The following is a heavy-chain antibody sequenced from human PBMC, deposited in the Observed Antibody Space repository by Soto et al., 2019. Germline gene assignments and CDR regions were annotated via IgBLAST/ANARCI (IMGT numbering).Heavy chain of an antibody. CDR2: IYFSGST. Sequence: SETLSLTCTVSGGSISRNGYYWSWIRQHPGKGLEWVGSIYFSGSTYYNPSLKSRTIISLDTSKNQFSLNLSSVTAADTAVYYCMLGSGWKDFDYWGQGNLVTVX. CDR1: GGSISRNGYY. CDR3: MLGSGWKDFDY. V-gene: IGHV4-31*03. J-gene: IGHJ4*02. D-gene: IGHD3-22*01.